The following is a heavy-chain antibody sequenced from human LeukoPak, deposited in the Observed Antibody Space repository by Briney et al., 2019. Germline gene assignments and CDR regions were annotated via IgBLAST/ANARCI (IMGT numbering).Heavy chain of an antibody. J-gene: IGHJ4*02. D-gene: IGHD6-6*01. CDR2: IYHSGST. V-gene: IGHV4-30-2*01. CDR1: GGSISSGGYS. Sequence: SQTLSLTCAVSGGSISSGGYSWSWIRQPPGKGLEWIGYIYHSGSTYYNPSLKSRVTISVDRSKNQFSLKLSSVTAADSAVYYCARLTRLSTSPDRYYLDYWGQGTLVTVSS. CDR3: ARLTRLSTSPDRYYLDY.